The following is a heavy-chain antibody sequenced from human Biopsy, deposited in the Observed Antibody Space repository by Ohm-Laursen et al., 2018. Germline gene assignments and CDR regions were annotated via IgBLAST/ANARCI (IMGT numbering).Heavy chain of an antibody. D-gene: IGHD6-19*01. CDR3: ARDLAVAGPGVYYFDH. Sequence: SLRLSCAAFGLSVSSSYISWVRQAPGKGLEWVSGIYSAGSPHYADSVRGRFTISRDNSKGMVFLQMNGLRAEDTAVYYCARDLAVAGPGVYYFDHWGQGTPVTVSS. CDR1: GLSVSSSY. J-gene: IGHJ4*02. V-gene: IGHV3-66*01. CDR2: IYSAGSP.